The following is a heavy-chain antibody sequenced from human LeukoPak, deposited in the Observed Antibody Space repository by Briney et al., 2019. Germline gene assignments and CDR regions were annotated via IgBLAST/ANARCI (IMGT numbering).Heavy chain of an antibody. CDR2: ISSSGSTI. CDR3: ARDAEYSYYYYMDV. V-gene: IGHV3-11*04. CDR1: GFTFSDYY. J-gene: IGHJ6*03. Sequence: GGSLRLSCAASGFTFSDYYMSWIRQAPGKGLEWVSYISSSGSTIYYADSVKGRFTISRDNAKNSLYLQMNSLRAEDTAVYYCARDAEYSYYYYMDVWGKGTTVTVSS.